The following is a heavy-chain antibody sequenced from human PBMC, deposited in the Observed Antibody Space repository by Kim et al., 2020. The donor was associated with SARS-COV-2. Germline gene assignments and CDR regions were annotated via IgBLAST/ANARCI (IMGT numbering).Heavy chain of an antibody. CDR2: INGGDDNT. CDR3: ATNRRYCSSTSCQIWRAFDS. CDR1: GYTFTSYA. J-gene: IGHJ4*02. V-gene: IGHV1-3*01. Sequence: ASVKVSCKASGYTFTSYAMHWVRQAPGQRLEWRGWINGGDDNTKYSQKFQGRVTITRDTSASTAYLELSSLRSEDTAGYYCATNRRYCSSTSCQIWRAFDSSGQGTLLSVSS. D-gene: IGHD2-2*01.